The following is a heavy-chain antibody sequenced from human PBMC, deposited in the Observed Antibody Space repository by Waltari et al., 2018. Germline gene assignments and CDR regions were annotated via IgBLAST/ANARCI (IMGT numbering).Heavy chain of an antibody. V-gene: IGHV1-2*06. D-gene: IGHD6-13*01. CDR2: INPNSGGT. J-gene: IGHJ5*02. CDR1: GYTFTGYY. Sequence: QVQLVQSGAEVKKPGASVKVSCKASGYTFTGYYMHWVRQAPGQGLEWMGRINPNSGGTNYAQKFQGRVTMTRDTSISTAYMELSRLRSDDTAVYYCARDGPSSSWYEGWFDPWGQGTLVTVSS. CDR3: ARDGPSSSWYEGWFDP.